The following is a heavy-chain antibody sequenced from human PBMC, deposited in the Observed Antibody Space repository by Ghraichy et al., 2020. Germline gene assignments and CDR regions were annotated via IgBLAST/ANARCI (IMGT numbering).Heavy chain of an antibody. J-gene: IGHJ6*02. V-gene: IGHV4-39*01. CDR2: IYYSGST. CDR1: GGSISSSSYY. Sequence: SETLSLTCTVSGGSISSSSYYWGWIRQPPGKGLEWIGSIYYSGSTYYNPSLKSRVTISVDTSKNQFSLKLSSVTAADTAVYYCARHEEIAMITIFGVARPDYYYYGMDVWGQGTTVTVSS. CDR3: ARHEEIAMITIFGVARPDYYYYGMDV. D-gene: IGHD3-3*01.